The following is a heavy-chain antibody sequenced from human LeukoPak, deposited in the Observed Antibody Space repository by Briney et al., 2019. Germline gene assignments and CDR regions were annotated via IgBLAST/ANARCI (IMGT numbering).Heavy chain of an antibody. D-gene: IGHD6-6*01. CDR3: ASLAARPVYAFDI. Sequence: GWSLRLSCAASGFTVSSNYMSWVRQAPGKGLEWVSVIYSGGSTYYADSVKGRFTISRDNSKNTLYLQMNSLRAEDTAVYYCASLAARPVYAFDIWGQGTMVTVSS. J-gene: IGHJ3*02. CDR1: GFTVSSNY. CDR2: IYSGGST. V-gene: IGHV3-53*01.